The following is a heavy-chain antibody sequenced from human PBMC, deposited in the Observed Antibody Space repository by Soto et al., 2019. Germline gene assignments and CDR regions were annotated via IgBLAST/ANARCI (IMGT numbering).Heavy chain of an antibody. V-gene: IGHV5-10-1*01. CDR1: GYSFTSYW. Sequence: GESLKISCKGSGYSFTSYWISWVRQMPGKGLEWMGRIDASDSYTNYSPSFQGHVTISADKSISTAYLQWSSLKASDTAMYYCARHEPLMDWKSPQDRFDPWGQGTLVTVSS. J-gene: IGHJ5*02. CDR2: IDASDSYT. D-gene: IGHD1-1*01. CDR3: ARHEPLMDWKSPQDRFDP.